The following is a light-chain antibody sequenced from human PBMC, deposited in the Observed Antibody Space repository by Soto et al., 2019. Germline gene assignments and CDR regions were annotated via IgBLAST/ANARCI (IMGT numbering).Light chain of an antibody. V-gene: IGKV3D-20*02. CDR1: QSVSTSQ. J-gene: IGKJ1*01. CDR3: QQRSNWPPWT. CDR2: GAS. Sequence: EIMLTQSPCTLSLSPGERATLSCRASQSVSTSQLAWYQQKPGQAPRLLIFGASSRATGIPDRFRGSGSGTDFTLTISSLEPEDFAVYYCQQRSNWPPWTFGQGTKVDIK.